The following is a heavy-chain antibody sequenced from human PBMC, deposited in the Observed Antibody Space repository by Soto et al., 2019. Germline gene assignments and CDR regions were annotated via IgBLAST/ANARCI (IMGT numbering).Heavy chain of an antibody. J-gene: IGHJ4*02. CDR2: ISSSSSTI. V-gene: IGHV3-48*01. Sequence: GGSLRLSCAASGFTFSSYSMNWVRQAPGKGLEWVSYISSSSSTIYYADSVKGRFTISRDNAKNSLFLQVNSLRAEDTAVYYCARADLGYCSGGTCYSPGLFDYWGQGTLVTVSS. CDR1: GFTFSSYS. CDR3: ARADLGYCSGGTCYSPGLFDY. D-gene: IGHD2-15*01.